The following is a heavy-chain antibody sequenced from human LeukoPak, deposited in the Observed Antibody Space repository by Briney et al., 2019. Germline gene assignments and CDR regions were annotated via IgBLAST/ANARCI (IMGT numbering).Heavy chain of an antibody. D-gene: IGHD3-9*01. CDR2: IYYSGNT. CDR3: ARGSGRYLDY. J-gene: IGHJ4*02. V-gene: IGHV4-59*01. Sequence: KPSETLSLTCTVSGGSISSYYWSWIRQPPGKGLEWIGNIYYSGNTNYNPSLISRVTISVDTSKNQFSLRLSSVTAADTAVYYCARGSGRYLDYWGQRALVTVSS. CDR1: GGSISSYY.